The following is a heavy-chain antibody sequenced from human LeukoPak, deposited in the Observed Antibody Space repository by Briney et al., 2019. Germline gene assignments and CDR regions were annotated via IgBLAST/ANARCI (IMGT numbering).Heavy chain of an antibody. J-gene: IGHJ6*03. CDR1: GFTFSSYG. Sequence: PGGSLRLSCAASGFTFSSYGMHWVRQAPGKGLEWVAVIWYDGSNKYYADSVKGRFIISRDNSKNTLYLQMNSLRAEDTAVHYCAKDRRGDFFYYMDVWGKGTTVTVSS. V-gene: IGHV3-33*06. CDR3: AKDRRGDFFYYMDV. D-gene: IGHD3-3*01. CDR2: IWYDGSNK.